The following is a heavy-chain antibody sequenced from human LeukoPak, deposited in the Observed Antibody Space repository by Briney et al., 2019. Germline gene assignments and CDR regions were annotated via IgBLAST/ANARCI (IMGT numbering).Heavy chain of an antibody. CDR1: GFTFSSYA. D-gene: IGHD4-17*01. Sequence: GGSLRLSCAASGFTFSSYAMHWVRQAPGKGLEWVAVISYDGSNKYYADSVKDRFTISRDNSKNTLYLQMNSLRAEDTAVYYCARDPRTNDYGPYFDYWGQGTLVTVSS. CDR3: ARDPRTNDYGPYFDY. CDR2: ISYDGSNK. V-gene: IGHV3-30-3*01. J-gene: IGHJ4*02.